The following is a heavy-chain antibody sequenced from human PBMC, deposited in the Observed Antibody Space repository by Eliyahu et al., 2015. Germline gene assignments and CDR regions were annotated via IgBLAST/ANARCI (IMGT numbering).Heavy chain of an antibody. V-gene: IGHV3-30-3*01. Sequence: QVQLVESGGGVVQPGRSLRLSCAASGFPFSSYAMHWVRQAPGKGLEWVAVISYDGSNKYYADSVKGRFTISRDNSKNTLYLQMNSLRAEDTAVYYCATAPDSSGYHDYWGQGTLVTVSS. J-gene: IGHJ4*02. CDR3: ATAPDSSGYHDY. D-gene: IGHD3-22*01. CDR1: GFPFSSYA. CDR2: ISYDGSNK.